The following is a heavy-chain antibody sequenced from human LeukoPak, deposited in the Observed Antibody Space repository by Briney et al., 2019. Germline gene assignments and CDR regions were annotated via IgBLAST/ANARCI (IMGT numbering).Heavy chain of an antibody. J-gene: IGHJ4*02. V-gene: IGHV3-74*01. D-gene: IGHD3-16*01. CDR3: ARDSPNLGIDY. CDR2: INSDGSWT. Sequence: GGSLRLSCAASGNYWMHWVRQAPGKGLVWVSHINSDGSWTSYADSVKGRFTISRDNSKNTLYLQMNSLRAEDTAVYYCARDSPNLGIDYWGQGTLVTVSS. CDR1: GNYW.